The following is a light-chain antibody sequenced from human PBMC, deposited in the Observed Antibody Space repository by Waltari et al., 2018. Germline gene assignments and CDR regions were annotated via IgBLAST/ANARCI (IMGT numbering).Light chain of an antibody. Sequence: QSVVTQPPSASGTPGQRVAISCSGSNSNIEGKPVPCYQHVPGTAPKLPIYNNDQRPSGVPDRFSGSKSDFSASLAISGLQAEDEGDYYCVSWDDSLNGEIFGGGTRLTVL. V-gene: IGLV1-44*01. CDR3: VSWDDSLNGEI. J-gene: IGLJ2*01. CDR1: NSNIEGKP. CDR2: NND.